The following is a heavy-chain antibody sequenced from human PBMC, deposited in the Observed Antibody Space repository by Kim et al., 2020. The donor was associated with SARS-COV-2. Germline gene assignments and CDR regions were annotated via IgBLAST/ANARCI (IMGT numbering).Heavy chain of an antibody. Sequence: GGSLRLSCAASGFTFSSYWMHWVRQAPGKGLVWVSRINSDGSSTSYADSVKGRFTISRDNAKNTLYLQMNSLRAEDTAVYYCARYYSGSYRDKYYYYYGMDVWGQGTTVTVSS. CDR3: ARYYSGSYRDKYYYYYGMDV. J-gene: IGHJ6*02. CDR1: GFTFSSYW. V-gene: IGHV3-74*01. D-gene: IGHD1-26*01. CDR2: INSDGSST.